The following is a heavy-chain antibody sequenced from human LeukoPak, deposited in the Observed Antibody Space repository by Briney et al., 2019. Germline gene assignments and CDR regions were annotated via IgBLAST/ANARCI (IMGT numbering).Heavy chain of an antibody. D-gene: IGHD2-2*01. J-gene: IGHJ4*02. Sequence: PSETLSLTCTVSGCSISSYYWSWIRQPPGKGLEWIGYIYYSGSTNYNPSLKSRVTISVDTSKNQFSLKLSSVTAADTAVYYCARDRPISGAVPAASRYYFDYWGQGTLVTVSS. V-gene: IGHV4-59*01. CDR3: ARDRPISGAVPAASRYYFDY. CDR2: IYYSGST. CDR1: GCSISSYY.